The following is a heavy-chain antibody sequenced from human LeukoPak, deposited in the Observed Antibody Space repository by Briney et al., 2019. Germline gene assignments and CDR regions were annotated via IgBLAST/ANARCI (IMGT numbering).Heavy chain of an antibody. CDR2: ISWNSGSI. V-gene: IGHV3-9*01. CDR3: AKDIANWNDGSFDY. J-gene: IGHJ4*02. CDR1: GFTFSSYA. D-gene: IGHD1-1*01. Sequence: GGSLRLSCAASGFTFSSYAMHWVRQAPGKGLEWVSGISWNSGSIGYADSVKGRFTISRDNAKNSLYLQMNSLRAEDTALYYCAKDIANWNDGSFDYWGQGTLVTVSS.